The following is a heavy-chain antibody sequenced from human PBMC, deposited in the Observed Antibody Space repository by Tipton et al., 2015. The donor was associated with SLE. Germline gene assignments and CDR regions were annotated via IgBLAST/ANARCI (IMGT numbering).Heavy chain of an antibody. V-gene: IGHV1-69*05. D-gene: IGHD6-19*01. CDR3: ATGGPGYSGGWYGDRFDY. Sequence: QLVQSGSELKKPGASVKVSCKASGYTFTGYAMNWVRQAPGQGLERMGGIIPIFATANYAQKFQARVTITTDESTSTAYMELSSLRSEDTAVYYCATGGPGYSGGWYGDRFDYWGQGALVTVSS. CDR1: GYTFTGYA. CDR2: IIPIFATA. J-gene: IGHJ4*02.